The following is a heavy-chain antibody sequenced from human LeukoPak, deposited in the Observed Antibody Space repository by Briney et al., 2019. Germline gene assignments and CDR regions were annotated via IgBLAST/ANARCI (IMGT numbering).Heavy chain of an antibody. CDR3: ARDRGSSGWYEFDY. CDR1: GFTFSSYS. CDR2: ISSSSSYI. V-gene: IGHV3-21*01. Sequence: GGSLRLSCAASGFTFSSYSMNWVRQAPGRGLEWVSSISSSSSYIYYADSVKSRFTISRDNAKNSLYLQMNSLRAEDTAVYYCARDRGSSGWYEFDYWGQGTLVTVSS. D-gene: IGHD6-19*01. J-gene: IGHJ4*02.